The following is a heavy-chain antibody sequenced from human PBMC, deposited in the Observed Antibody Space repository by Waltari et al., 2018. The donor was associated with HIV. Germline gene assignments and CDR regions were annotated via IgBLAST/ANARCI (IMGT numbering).Heavy chain of an antibody. V-gene: IGHV3-7*01. CDR2: IKQDESEK. J-gene: IGHJ4*02. D-gene: IGHD3-22*01. Sequence: EVQLVESGGGLVQPGGSLRLSCAASEFTFNNYWMTWVRQAPGKGREGVAKIKQDESEKYYVDSVKCRFTISRDNAKNSLFLQMNSLRAEDTAVYYCAREALYDSSGYYFDYWGQGTLVTVSS. CDR1: EFTFNNYW. CDR3: AREALYDSSGYYFDY.